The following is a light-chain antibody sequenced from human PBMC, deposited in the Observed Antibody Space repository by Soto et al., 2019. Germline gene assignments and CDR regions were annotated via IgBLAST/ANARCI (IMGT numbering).Light chain of an antibody. Sequence: QSALAQPPSASGSPGQSVTISCTGTSSEVGAYNFVSWYQQLPGKAPKLMIYEVTKRPSGVPDRFSGSKSGNTASLTVSGLQAEDEADYYCSSYAGSITIYVFGTGTKLTVL. CDR3: SSYAGSITIYV. CDR2: EVT. J-gene: IGLJ1*01. V-gene: IGLV2-8*01. CDR1: SSEVGAYNF.